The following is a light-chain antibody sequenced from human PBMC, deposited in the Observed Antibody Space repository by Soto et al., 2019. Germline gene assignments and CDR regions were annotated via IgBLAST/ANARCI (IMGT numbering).Light chain of an antibody. CDR3: QQSYSTLQT. V-gene: IGKV3-20*01. CDR1: QSVSNNY. J-gene: IGKJ1*01. CDR2: GAS. Sequence: EIVLTQSPGTLSLSPGERATLSCRASQSVSNNYLAWYQQKPGQAPRLLIYGASNRATGIPDRFSGSGSGTDFTLTISSLQPDDFAVYSCQQSYSTLQTFGQGTKVDI.